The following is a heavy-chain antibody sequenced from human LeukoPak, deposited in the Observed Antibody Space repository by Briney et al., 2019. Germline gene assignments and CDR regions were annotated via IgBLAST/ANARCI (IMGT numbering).Heavy chain of an antibody. V-gene: IGHV4-34*01. CDR3: ARGRDGYRDY. J-gene: IGHJ4*02. CDR2: INHSGST. Sequence: SETLSLTCFVYGGSFSGYYWSWIRQPPGKGLEWIGEINHSGSTNYNPSLKSRVTISVDTSKNQFSLKLSSVTAADTAVYYCARGRDGYRDYWGQGTLVTVSS. D-gene: IGHD5-24*01. CDR1: GGSFSGYY.